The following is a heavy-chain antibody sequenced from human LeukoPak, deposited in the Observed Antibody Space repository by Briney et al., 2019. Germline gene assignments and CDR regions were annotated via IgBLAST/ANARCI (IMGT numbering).Heavy chain of an antibody. CDR2: ISYDGSNK. D-gene: IGHD4-17*01. CDR1: GFTFSSYA. J-gene: IGHJ4*02. Sequence: GRSLRLSCAASGFTFSSYAMHWVRQAPGKGLEWVAVISYDGSNKYYADSVKGRFTISRDNSKNTLYLQMNSLRAEDTAVYYCAKGRANPYTTTVTTLVDYWGQGTLVTVSS. V-gene: IGHV3-30*04. CDR3: AKGRANPYTTTVTTLVDY.